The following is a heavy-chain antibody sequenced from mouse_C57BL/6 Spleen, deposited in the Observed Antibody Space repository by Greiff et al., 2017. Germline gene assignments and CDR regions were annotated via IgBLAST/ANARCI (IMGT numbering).Heavy chain of an antibody. CDR3: AREGSSGPDY. J-gene: IGHJ2*01. Sequence: EVQLQESGPGLVKPSQSLSLTCSVTGYSITSGYYWNWIRQFPGNKLEWMGYISYDGSNNYNPSLKNRISITLDTSKNQFFLKLKSVTTEDTATYYCAREGSSGPDYWGQGTTLTVSS. V-gene: IGHV3-6*01. CDR2: ISYDGSN. D-gene: IGHD3-2*02. CDR1: GYSITSGYY.